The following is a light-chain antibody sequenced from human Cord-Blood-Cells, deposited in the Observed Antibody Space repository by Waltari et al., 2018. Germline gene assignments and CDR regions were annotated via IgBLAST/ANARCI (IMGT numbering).Light chain of an antibody. CDR3: QQYNNWPRT. Sequence: EIVMTQSPATLSVSPGERANLSCRSSQSVSSNLAWDQQKPGQAPRLFIYGASTRATGNPARFSGSGSGTEFTLTISSLQSEDFAVYYCQQYNNWPRTFGQGTKVEIK. CDR1: QSVSSN. V-gene: IGKV3-15*01. CDR2: GAS. J-gene: IGKJ1*01.